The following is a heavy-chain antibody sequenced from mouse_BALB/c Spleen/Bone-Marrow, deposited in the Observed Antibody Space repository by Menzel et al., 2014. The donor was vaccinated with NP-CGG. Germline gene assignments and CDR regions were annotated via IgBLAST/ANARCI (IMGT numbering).Heavy chain of an antibody. CDR3: ARERDYDYAYAMGY. D-gene: IGHD2-4*01. V-gene: IGHV14-3*02. J-gene: IGHJ4*01. Sequence: VQLKQSGAELVKPGASVKLSCTASGFNIKDTYMHWVKQRPEQGLEWIGRIDPANGNTKYDPKFQGKATITADTSSNTAYLQLSSLTSEDTAVYYCARERDYDYAYAMGYWGQGTSVTVSS. CDR1: GFNIKDTY. CDR2: IDPANGNT.